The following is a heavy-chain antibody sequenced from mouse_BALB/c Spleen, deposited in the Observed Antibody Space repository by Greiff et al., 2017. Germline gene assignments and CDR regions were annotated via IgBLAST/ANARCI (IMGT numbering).Heavy chain of an antibody. CDR3: ARQGATDWYFDV. J-gene: IGHJ1*01. V-gene: IGHV5-12-1*01. D-gene: IGHD3-1*01. CDR1: GFAFSSYD. Sequence: EVKLVESGGGLVKPGGSLKLSCAASGFAFSSYDMSWVRQTPEKRLEWVAYISSGGGSTYYPDTVKGRFTISRDNAKNTLYLQMSSLKSEDTAMYYCARQGATDWYFDVWGAGTTVTVSS. CDR2: ISSGGGST.